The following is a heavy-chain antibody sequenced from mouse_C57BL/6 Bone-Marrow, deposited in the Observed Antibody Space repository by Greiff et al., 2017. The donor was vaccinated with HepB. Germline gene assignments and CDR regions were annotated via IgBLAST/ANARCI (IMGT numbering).Heavy chain of an antibody. CDR3: ARGSGSSPFFDY. CDR1: GYSITSGYD. CDR2: ISYSGST. V-gene: IGHV3-1*01. Sequence: DVKLQESGPGMVKPSQSLSLTCTVPGYSITSGYDWHWIRHFPGNKLEWMGYISYSGSTNYNPSLKSRISITHDTSKNHFFLKLNSVTTEDTATYYCARGSGSSPFFDYWGQGTTLTVSS. J-gene: IGHJ2*01. D-gene: IGHD1-1*01.